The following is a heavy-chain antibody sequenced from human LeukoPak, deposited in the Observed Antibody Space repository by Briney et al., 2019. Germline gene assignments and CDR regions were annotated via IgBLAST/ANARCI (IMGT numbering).Heavy chain of an antibody. J-gene: IGHJ4*02. Sequence: SETLSLTCTVSGGSISGYYWSWIRQPPGKRLEWIAYISFTGNTNYNPSLKSRVTISLDTSKTHFSLTLSSLTAADTAVYYCARSPPGWYYDNSGQYYFDTWGQGALVTVSS. CDR1: GGSISGYY. D-gene: IGHD3-22*01. V-gene: IGHV4-59*08. CDR2: ISFTGNT. CDR3: ARSPPGWYYDNSGQYYFDT.